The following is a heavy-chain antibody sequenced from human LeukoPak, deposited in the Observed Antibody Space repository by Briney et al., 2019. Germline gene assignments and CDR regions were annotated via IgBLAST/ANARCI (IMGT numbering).Heavy chain of an antibody. V-gene: IGHV3-23*01. CDR3: TILNYYYYYMDV. D-gene: IGHD3-9*01. J-gene: IGHJ6*03. CDR1: GFTFSSYA. Sequence: GGSLRLSYAASGFTFSSYAMSWVRQAPGKGLEWVSAISGSGGSTYYADSVKGRFTISRDNSKNTLYLQMNSLRAEDTAVYYVTILNYYYYYMDVWGKGTTVTVSS. CDR2: ISGSGGST.